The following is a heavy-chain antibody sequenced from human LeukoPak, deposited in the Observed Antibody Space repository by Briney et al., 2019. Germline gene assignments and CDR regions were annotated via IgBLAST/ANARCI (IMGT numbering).Heavy chain of an antibody. CDR1: GFTFSNAW. CDR3: TTDYDILTGYSFDAFDI. CDR2: IKGKTDGGTT. V-gene: IGHV3-15*01. Sequence: GGSLRLSCAASGFTFSNAWMSWVRQAPGKGLEWVGRIKGKTDGGTTDYAAPVKGRFTISRDDSKNTLYLQMNSLKTEDTAVYYCTTDYDILTGYSFDAFDIWGQGTMATVSS. D-gene: IGHD3-9*01. J-gene: IGHJ3*02.